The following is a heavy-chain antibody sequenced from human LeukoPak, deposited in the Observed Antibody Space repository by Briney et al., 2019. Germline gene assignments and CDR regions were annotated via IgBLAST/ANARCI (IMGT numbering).Heavy chain of an antibody. Sequence: SETLSLTCTVSGGSIRSYYWNWIRQPPGKGLERIGYIYYSGNTNYNPSLKSRVTISVDTSKNQFSLKLSSLTAADTAVYFCARSLLWPTGTFDVWGQGTMVTV. J-gene: IGHJ3*01. CDR2: IYYSGNT. CDR3: ARSLLWPTGTFDV. V-gene: IGHV4-59*12. CDR1: GGSIRSYY. D-gene: IGHD2-8*02.